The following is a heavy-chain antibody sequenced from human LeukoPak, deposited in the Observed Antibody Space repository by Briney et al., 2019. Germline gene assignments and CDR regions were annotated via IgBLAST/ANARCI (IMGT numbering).Heavy chain of an antibody. CDR1: GFTVSSNY. CDR3: ARGLAAATHDY. J-gene: IGHJ4*02. D-gene: IGHD6-13*01. CDR2: IYSGGST. Sequence: GGSLRLSCAASGFTVSSNYMSWVRQAPGKGLEWVSVIYSGGSTYYADSVKGRFTISRDNSKNTLYLQMNSLRAEDTAVYYCARGLAAATHDYWGQGTLVTVSS. V-gene: IGHV3-66*01.